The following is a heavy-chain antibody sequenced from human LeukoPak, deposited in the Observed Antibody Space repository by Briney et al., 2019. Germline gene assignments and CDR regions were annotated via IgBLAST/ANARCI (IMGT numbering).Heavy chain of an antibody. Sequence: SETLSLTCTVSGGSTSSYYWSWIRQPPGKGLEWIGYIYTSGSTNYHPSLKSRVTISVDTSKNQFSLKLSSVTAADTAVYYCARSPRSPVNLWFDPWGQGTLVTVSS. J-gene: IGHJ5*02. V-gene: IGHV4-4*09. CDR3: ARSPRSPVNLWFDP. CDR1: GGSTSSYY. CDR2: IYTSGST. D-gene: IGHD1-14*01.